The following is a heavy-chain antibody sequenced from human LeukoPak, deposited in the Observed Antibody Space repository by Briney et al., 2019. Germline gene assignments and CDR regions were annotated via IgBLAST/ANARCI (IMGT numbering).Heavy chain of an antibody. CDR3: VRIPNSANFPNWFDP. D-gene: IGHD4/OR15-4a*01. J-gene: IGHJ5*02. Sequence: GGSLRLSSAASQFTFSTYTMNSVRQTPGQGLEWNSSISGSSSYIYYADSVKGRFTISRDNAKNSLYLQMNSLRADDTAVYYCVRIPNSANFPNWFDPWGQGTLVTVSS. V-gene: IGHV3-21*01. CDR2: ISGSSSYI. CDR1: QFTFSTYT.